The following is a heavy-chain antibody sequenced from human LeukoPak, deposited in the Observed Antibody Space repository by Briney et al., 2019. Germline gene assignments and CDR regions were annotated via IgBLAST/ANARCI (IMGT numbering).Heavy chain of an antibody. J-gene: IGHJ6*02. CDR2: IFGSGDT. CDR1: GLAFSGYD. CDR3: TRTGLRGVTGDYHALDV. Sequence: GGSLRLSCAGNGLAFSGYDMHWVRQVTGKGLEWVSTIFGSGDTFYADSVKGRFTISRTNAESSLYLQMSSLRAGDTAVYYCTRTGLRGVTGDYHALDVWGQGTTVTVSS. D-gene: IGHD2-21*02. V-gene: IGHV3-13*01.